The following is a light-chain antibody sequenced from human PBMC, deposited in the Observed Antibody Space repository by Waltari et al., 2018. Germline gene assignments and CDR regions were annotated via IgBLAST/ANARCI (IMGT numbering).Light chain of an antibody. V-gene: IGLV8-61*01. Sequence: QTVVTHEPSLLVSPGGTVTLTCGLSAGSVSTTYYPTWYRQAPGPAPRTLIFDTNPRCSGGPDRFAGPIRDNTAALTTTGAEVDDESDYYCVLSMGSGIWVFGGGTKLTV. CDR3: VLSMGSGIWV. CDR1: AGSVSTTYY. CDR2: DTN. J-gene: IGLJ3*02.